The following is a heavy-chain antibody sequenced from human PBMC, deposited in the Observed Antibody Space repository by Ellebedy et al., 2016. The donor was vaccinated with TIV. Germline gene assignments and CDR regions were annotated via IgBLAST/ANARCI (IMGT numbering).Heavy chain of an antibody. Sequence: GGSLRLXXAASGFTFSSYGMHWVRQAPGKGLEWVAVISYDGSNKYYADSVKGRFTISRDNSKNTLYLQMNSLRAEDTAVYYCAKDQGIWGQGTMVTVSS. J-gene: IGHJ3*02. CDR1: GFTFSSYG. CDR3: AKDQGI. V-gene: IGHV3-30*18. CDR2: ISYDGSNK.